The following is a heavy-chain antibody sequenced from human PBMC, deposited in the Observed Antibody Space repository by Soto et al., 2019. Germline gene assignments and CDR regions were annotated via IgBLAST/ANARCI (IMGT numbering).Heavy chain of an antibody. J-gene: IGHJ4*02. Sequence: SETLSLTCIVSGGSITSSNWWTWVRQPPGKGLEWIGEIYHIGSTNYNPSLKSRVTISVDTSKNQFSLNLSSVTAADTAVYYCARVEYSSSSEDYYFDYWGQGTLVTVSS. CDR2: IYHIGST. CDR3: ARVEYSSSSEDYYFDY. CDR1: GGSITSSNW. D-gene: IGHD6-6*01. V-gene: IGHV4-4*02.